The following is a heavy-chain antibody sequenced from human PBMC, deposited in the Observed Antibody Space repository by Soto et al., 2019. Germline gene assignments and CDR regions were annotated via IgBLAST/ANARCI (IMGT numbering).Heavy chain of an antibody. CDR3: ARWARPGSDYYYGMDV. CDR2: ILPIFGTA. J-gene: IGHJ6*02. CDR1: GGTFSTYA. D-gene: IGHD1-26*01. V-gene: IGHV1-69*01. Sequence: QVQLVQSGADVKKPGSSVKVSCKASGGTFSTYAISWVRQAPGQGLERMGGILPIFGTANYAQKFQGRVTITADESTTTAFMELSRLTSDDTAVYYCARWARPGSDYYYGMDVWGQGTTVTVSS.